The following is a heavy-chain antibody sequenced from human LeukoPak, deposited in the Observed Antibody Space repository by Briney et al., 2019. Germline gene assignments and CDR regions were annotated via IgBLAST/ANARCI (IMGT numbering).Heavy chain of an antibody. CDR2: IKQDGSEK. CDR1: GFTFSSYW. J-gene: IGHJ4*02. D-gene: IGHD3-10*01. CDR3: AKDMAAYYYASGNIDY. Sequence: GGSLRLSCAASGFTFSSYWMSWVRQAPGKGLEWVANIKQDGSEKYYVDSVKGRFTISRDNAKNSLYLQMNSLRAEDTALYYCAKDMAAYYYASGNIDYWGQGTLVTVSS. V-gene: IGHV3-7*03.